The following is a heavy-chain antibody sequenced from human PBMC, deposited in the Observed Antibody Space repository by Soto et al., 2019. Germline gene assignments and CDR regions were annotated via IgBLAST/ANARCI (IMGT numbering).Heavy chain of an antibody. CDR2: ITGSGGIT. V-gene: IGHV3-23*01. Sequence: GGSLRLFCAAFGFNFSSHAVSWVRQVKGPGLDWVSGITGSGGITHYADSVKGRFTISRDNSRNTLHPQMNYLRVEDTALYFCAKHTTFYYDRTGPWGYLDYWGQGTLVTVSS. D-gene: IGHD3-22*01. CDR3: AKHTTFYYDRTGPWGYLDY. J-gene: IGHJ4*02. CDR1: GFNFSSHA.